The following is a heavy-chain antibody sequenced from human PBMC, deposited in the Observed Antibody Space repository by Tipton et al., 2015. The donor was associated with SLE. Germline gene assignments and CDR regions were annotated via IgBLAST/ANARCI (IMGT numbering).Heavy chain of an antibody. V-gene: IGHV3-53*01. CDR1: GFTVDTNY. Sequence: SLRLSCAASGFTVDTNYMTWVRQAPGKGLEWVSLIYSGGSTNYADSLKGRFTISRDNSKNTLYLQMNSLRVEDTAVYYCARSSWYDFWSGYYSERYFDLWGRGPLVTVSS. J-gene: IGHJ2*01. CDR2: IYSGGST. CDR3: ARSSWYDFWSGYYSERYFDL. D-gene: IGHD3-3*01.